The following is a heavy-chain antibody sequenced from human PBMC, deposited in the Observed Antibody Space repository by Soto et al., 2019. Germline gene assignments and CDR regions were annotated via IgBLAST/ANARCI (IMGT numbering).Heavy chain of an antibody. CDR2: ISWNSGSI. J-gene: IGHJ6*03. D-gene: IGHD2-2*01. Sequence: EVQLVESGGGLVQPGRSLRLSCAASGFTFDDYAMHWVRQAPGKGLEWVSGISWNSGSIGYADSVKGRFTISRDNAKNSLYLQMNSLRAEDTALYYCAKDLQLLGYMEVWGKGTTVTVSS. V-gene: IGHV3-9*01. CDR3: AKDLQLLGYMEV. CDR1: GFTFDDYA.